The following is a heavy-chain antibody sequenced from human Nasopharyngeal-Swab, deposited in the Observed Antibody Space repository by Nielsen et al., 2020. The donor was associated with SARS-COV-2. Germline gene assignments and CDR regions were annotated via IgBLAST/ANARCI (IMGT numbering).Heavy chain of an antibody. CDR2: IYHSGST. Sequence: GSLRLSCAVYGGSFSGYYWSWIRQPPGKGLEWIGYIYHSGSTYYNPSLKSRVTISVDTSKNQFSLKLSSVTAADTAVYYCATMVYYYMDVWGKGTTVTVSS. J-gene: IGHJ6*03. CDR3: ATMVYYYMDV. V-gene: IGHV4-34*01. D-gene: IGHD3-10*01. CDR1: GGSFSGYY.